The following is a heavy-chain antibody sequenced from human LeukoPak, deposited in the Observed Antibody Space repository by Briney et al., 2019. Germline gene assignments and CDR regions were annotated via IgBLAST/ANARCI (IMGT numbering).Heavy chain of an antibody. Sequence: GRSLRLSCAASGFTFDDYAMHWVRQAPGKGLEWVSGISWNSGSIGYADSVKGRFTISRDNAKNSLYLQMNSLGAEDTALYYCAKDIEYGGTAMVLDYWGQGTLVTVSS. D-gene: IGHD5-18*01. CDR2: ISWNSGSI. CDR1: GFTFDDYA. CDR3: AKDIEYGGTAMVLDY. V-gene: IGHV3-9*01. J-gene: IGHJ4*02.